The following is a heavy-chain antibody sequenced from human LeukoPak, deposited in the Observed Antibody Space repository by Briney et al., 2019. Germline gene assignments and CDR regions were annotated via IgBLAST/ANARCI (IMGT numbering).Heavy chain of an antibody. CDR2: IYYSGST. J-gene: IGHJ4*02. Sequence: SGTLSLTCAVSGGSISSSNWWSWVRQPPGKGLEWIGSIYYSGSTYYNPSLKSRVTISVDTSKNQFSLKLSSVTAADTALYYCAKRHSSSWYFWGQGTLVTVSS. D-gene: IGHD6-13*01. V-gene: IGHV4-4*02. CDR1: GGSISSSNW. CDR3: AKRHSSSWYF.